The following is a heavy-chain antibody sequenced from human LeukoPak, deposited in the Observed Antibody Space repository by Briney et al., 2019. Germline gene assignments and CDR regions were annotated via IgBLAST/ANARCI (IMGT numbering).Heavy chain of an antibody. Sequence: PGGSLRLSCAASGFTFSSYAMSWVRQAPGKGLEWVSAISGSGGSTYYADSVKGRFTISRDNSKNTLYLQMNSLRAEDTAAYYCAKLPSDSSGYYFFDYWGQGTLVTVSS. CDR1: GFTFSSYA. V-gene: IGHV3-23*01. D-gene: IGHD3-22*01. CDR3: AKLPSDSSGYYFFDY. J-gene: IGHJ4*02. CDR2: ISGSGGST.